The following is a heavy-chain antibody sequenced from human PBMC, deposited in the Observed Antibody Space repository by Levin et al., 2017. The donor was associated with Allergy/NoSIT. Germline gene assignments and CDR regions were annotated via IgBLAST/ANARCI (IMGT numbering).Heavy chain of an antibody. CDR1: GFTFTSFT. CDR2: ISNDGSNK. V-gene: IGHV3-30-3*01. D-gene: IGHD6-19*01. CDR3: ARGQWLYY. J-gene: IGHJ4*02. Sequence: GGSLRLSCAASGFTFTSFTMHWVRQAPGKGPEWVAAISNDGSNKYYADSVKGRFTISRDNSKNTLYLQMNNLRLEDTAVYYCARGQWLYYWGQGTLVTVSS.